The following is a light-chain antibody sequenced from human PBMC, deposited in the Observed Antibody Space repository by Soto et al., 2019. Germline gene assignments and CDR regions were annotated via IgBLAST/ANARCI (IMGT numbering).Light chain of an antibody. CDR1: QSISRY. J-gene: IGKJ2*01. CDR3: QQSYTSGT. Sequence: DIQMTQSPSSLSASVGDRVTITCRASQSISRYLNWYQQKPGEAPKFLIYAASTLQSGVPLRFSGSGSGTDVTRTISSRQPEDFETYYCQQSYTSGTYGPGTKLEIK. CDR2: AAS. V-gene: IGKV1-39*01.